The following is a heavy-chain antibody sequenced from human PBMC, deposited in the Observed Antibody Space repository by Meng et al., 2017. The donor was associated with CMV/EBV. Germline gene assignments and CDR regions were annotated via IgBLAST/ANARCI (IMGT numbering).Heavy chain of an antibody. CDR3: ASRGGMDV. J-gene: IGHJ6*02. V-gene: IGHV4-61*01. CDR1: GGSVSSGSYY. Sequence: SETLSLTCTVSGGSVSSGSYYWSWIRQPPGKGLEWIGYIYYSGSTNYNPSLKSRVTISVDTSKNQFSLKLSSVTAAETAVYYCASRGGMDVWGQGTTVTVSS. CDR2: IYYSGST.